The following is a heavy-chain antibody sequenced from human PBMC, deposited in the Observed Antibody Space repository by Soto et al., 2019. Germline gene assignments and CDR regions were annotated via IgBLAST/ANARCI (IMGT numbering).Heavy chain of an antibody. CDR1: GDVVSSHSAA. Sequence: PSPTVSLTCPISGDVVSSHSAAWCWIRHSTSRGLEWLGRTYYRSKWYNDYAVSVKSRITINPDTSKNQFSLQLNSVTPEDTAVYYCARDRGSTVTSYYYGMDVWGQGTTVTVSS. V-gene: IGHV6-1*01. CDR3: ARDRGSTVTSYYYGMDV. D-gene: IGHD4-4*01. J-gene: IGHJ6*02. CDR2: TYYRSKWYN.